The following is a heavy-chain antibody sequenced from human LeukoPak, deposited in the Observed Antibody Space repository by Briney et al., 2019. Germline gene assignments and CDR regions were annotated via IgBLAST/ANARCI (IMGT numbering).Heavy chain of an antibody. CDR2: IKSKTDHGTT. J-gene: IGHJ4*02. CDR1: GFTFSNAL. D-gene: IGHD5-18*01. CDR3: NTDSPGYVDTGPSNFEY. Sequence: GGSLRLSGAVSGFTFSNALMSWVRQAPGRGLEWVGRIKSKTDHGTTDYAAPVKGRFLISRDDSKNTLYLQMNSLKTEDTAVYYCNTDSPGYVDTGPSNFEYWGQGTLVTVSS. V-gene: IGHV3-15*01.